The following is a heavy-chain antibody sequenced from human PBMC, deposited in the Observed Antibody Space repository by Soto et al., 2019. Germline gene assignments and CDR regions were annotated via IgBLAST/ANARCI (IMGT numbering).Heavy chain of an antibody. D-gene: IGHD2-2*01. J-gene: IGHJ4*02. Sequence: EVQLVESGGGLVQPGGSLRLSCAASGFTFSTYSMHWVRQAPGKGLEWVSYIASSSGTRYYADSVKGRFTISRDNAKNSLYLQMNSLRAEDTAVYYCARDPADCSRTFCYAFFDYWGQGTLVTVSS. V-gene: IGHV3-48*01. CDR1: GFTFSTYS. CDR2: IASSSGTR. CDR3: ARDPADCSRTFCYAFFDY.